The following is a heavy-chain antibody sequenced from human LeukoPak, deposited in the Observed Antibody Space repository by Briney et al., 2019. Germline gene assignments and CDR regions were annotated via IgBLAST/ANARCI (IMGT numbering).Heavy chain of an antibody. J-gene: IGHJ5*02. Sequence: SETLSLTCTVSGGSISRNNYYWDWIRQPPGKGLEYIGSIYYSGSTYYTPSLKSRVTISVDTSKNQFSLKLSSVTATDTAVYYCARHSNWNGGVDWFDPWGQGTQVTVSS. V-gene: IGHV4-39*01. CDR3: ARHSNWNGGVDWFDP. D-gene: IGHD1-1*01. CDR1: GGSISRNNYY. CDR2: IYYSGST.